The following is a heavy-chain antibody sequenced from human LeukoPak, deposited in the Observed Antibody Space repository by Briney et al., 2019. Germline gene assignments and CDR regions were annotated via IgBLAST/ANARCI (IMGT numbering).Heavy chain of an antibody. V-gene: IGHV1-69*02. CDR2: IIPILGIA. J-gene: IGHJ5*02. CDR1: GGTFSSYT. Sequence: GGSVKVSCKASGGTFSSYTISWVRQAPGQGLEWMGRIIPILGIANYAQKFQGRVTITADKSTTTAYMELSSLRSEDTAVYYCASLWPGSAKQWLVNNWFDPWGQGTLVTVSS. CDR3: ASLWPGSAKQWLVNNWFDP. D-gene: IGHD6-19*01.